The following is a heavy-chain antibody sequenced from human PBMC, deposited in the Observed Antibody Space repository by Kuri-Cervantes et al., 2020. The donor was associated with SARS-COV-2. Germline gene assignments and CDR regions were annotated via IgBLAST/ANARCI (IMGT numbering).Heavy chain of an antibody. CDR1: GFTFSDYY. V-gene: IGHV3-11*04. D-gene: IGHD3-3*01. CDR2: ISSSGTTI. J-gene: IGHJ4*02. CDR3: AREMGFIVDFWSGYKDY. Sequence: LSLTCAASGFTFSDYYMTWIRQAPGKGLEWVSYISSSGTTIYYADSVKGRFTISRDNAKNSVFLQMNSLRAEDTAVYYCAREMGFIVDFWSGYKDYWGQGTLVTVSS.